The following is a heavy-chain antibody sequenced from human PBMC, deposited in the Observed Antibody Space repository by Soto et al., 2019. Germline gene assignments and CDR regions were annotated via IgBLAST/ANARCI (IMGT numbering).Heavy chain of an antibody. J-gene: IGHJ4*01. D-gene: IGHD6-6*01. CDR3: ARSPLIRAPPRTSTDFAF. V-gene: IGHV4-39*01. CDR2: IYYSGTT. Sequence: PGKGLEWNGSIYYSGTTYYSPSLKSRVTISIDTSKSQFSVKLSSVTAADTAVYFCARSPLIRAPPRTSTDFAFRGHGTLVTVSS.